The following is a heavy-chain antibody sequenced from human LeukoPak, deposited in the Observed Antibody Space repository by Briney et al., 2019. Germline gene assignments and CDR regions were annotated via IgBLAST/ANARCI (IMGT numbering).Heavy chain of an antibody. Sequence: SETLSLTCAVYGGSFSGYYWSWIRQPPGKGLEWIGEINHSGSTNYNPSLKSRVTISVDTSKNQFSLKLSSVTAADTAVYYCARSFRGYYYYYMDVWGKGTTVTVPS. CDR2: INHSGST. CDR3: ARSFRGYYYYYMDV. J-gene: IGHJ6*03. V-gene: IGHV4-34*01. CDR1: GGSFSGYY. D-gene: IGHD2/OR15-2a*01.